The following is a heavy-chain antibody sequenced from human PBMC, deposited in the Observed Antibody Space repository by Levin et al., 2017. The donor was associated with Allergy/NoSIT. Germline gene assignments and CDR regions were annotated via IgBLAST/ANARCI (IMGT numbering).Heavy chain of an antibody. V-gene: IGHV4-39*07. CDR2: FYYSGDT. D-gene: IGHD5/OR15-5a*01. Sequence: PSQTLSLTCSVSGGSISGSTFYWGWIRQPPGKGLEWIGSFYYSGDTYYNPSLRSRVTISVDTSKNQFSLRVSSVTAADTAVYYCARDRGVYDDSSYFYHYGMDVWGQGTTVTVSS. CDR1: GGSISGSTFY. CDR3: ARDRGVYDDSSYFYHYGMDV. J-gene: IGHJ6*02.